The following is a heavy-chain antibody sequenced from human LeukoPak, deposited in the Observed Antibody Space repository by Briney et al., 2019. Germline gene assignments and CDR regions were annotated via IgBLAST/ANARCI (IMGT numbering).Heavy chain of an antibody. V-gene: IGHV1-69*06. Sequence: SVKVSCKASGGTFSSYAISWVRQAPGQGLEWMGGIIPIFGTANYAQKFQGRVTITADKSTSTAYMELSSLRSEDTAVYYCARVGYDYYYGMDVWGQGTTVTVSS. CDR3: ARVGYDYYYGMDV. CDR1: GGTFSSYA. CDR2: IIPIFGTA. J-gene: IGHJ6*02.